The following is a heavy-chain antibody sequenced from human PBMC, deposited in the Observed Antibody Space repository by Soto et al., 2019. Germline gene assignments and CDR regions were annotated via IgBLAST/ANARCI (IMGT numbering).Heavy chain of an antibody. CDR1: GYSISSGYY. J-gene: IGHJ5*02. D-gene: IGHD3-10*01. V-gene: IGHV4-38-2*01. CDR3: ARVGGGDYYGWWSYYNNWFDP. CDR2: IYHSGSA. Sequence: SETLSLTCAVSGYSISSGYYWGWLRQPPGKGLEWIGSIYHSGSAYYNPSLKSRVTISVDTSKNKFSLKMSSVTAADTAVYYCARVGGGDYYGWWSYYNNWFDPWGQGTLVTVSS.